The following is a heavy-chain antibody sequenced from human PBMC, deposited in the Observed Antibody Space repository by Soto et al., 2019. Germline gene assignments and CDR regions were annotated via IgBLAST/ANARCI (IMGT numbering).Heavy chain of an antibody. CDR1: GYTFTGYY. CDR2: INPNSGGT. V-gene: IGHV1-2*04. J-gene: IGHJ4*02. CDR3: ARDFAAVAGPFDY. Sequence: VKVSCKASGYTFTGYYMHWVRQAPGQGLEWMGWINPNSGGTNYAQKFQGWVTMTRDTSISTAYMELSRLRSDDTAVYYCARDFAAVAGPFDYWGQGTLVTVSS. D-gene: IGHD6-19*01.